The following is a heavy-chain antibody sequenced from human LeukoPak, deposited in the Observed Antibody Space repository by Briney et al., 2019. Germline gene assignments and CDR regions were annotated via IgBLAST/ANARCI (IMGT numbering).Heavy chain of an antibody. CDR2: ISAYNGNT. Sequence: ASVKVSCKASGYTFTSYGISWVRQAPGQGLEWMGWISAYNGNTNYAQKLQGRVTMTTDTSTSTAYMELSSLRSEDTAVYYCARDQLLEPMVWFDPWGQGTLVTVSS. J-gene: IGHJ5*02. CDR1: GYTFTSYG. CDR3: ARDQLLEPMVWFDP. D-gene: IGHD3-3*01. V-gene: IGHV1-18*01.